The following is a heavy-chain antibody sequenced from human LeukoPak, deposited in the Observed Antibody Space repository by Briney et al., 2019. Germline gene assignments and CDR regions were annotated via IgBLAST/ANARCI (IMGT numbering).Heavy chain of an antibody. V-gene: IGHV1-3*01. CDR2: VNAGNGNI. Sequence: GASVKVSCKASGYTFTSYAMHWVRQAPGQRLEWIGWVNAGNGNIKHSQKFQGRVTITRDTSASTAYMELSSLKSEDTAVYYCARGRYCSSPNCYKPTIPRFDPWGQGTLVTVSS. CDR1: GYTFTSYA. J-gene: IGHJ5*02. CDR3: ARGRYCSSPNCYKPTIPRFDP. D-gene: IGHD2-2*02.